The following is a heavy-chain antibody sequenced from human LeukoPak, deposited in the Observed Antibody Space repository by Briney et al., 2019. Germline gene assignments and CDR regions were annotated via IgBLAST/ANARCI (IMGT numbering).Heavy chain of an antibody. J-gene: IGHJ4*02. CDR1: GFTFDDYA. V-gene: IGHV3-9*01. CDR2: ISWNSGSI. Sequence: PGTSLRLSCAASGFTFDDYAMHWVRQAPGKGLEWVSGISWNSGSIGYADSVKGRFTISRDNAKNSLYLQMNSLRAEDTALYYCAKDIRYRYDSSGFDYWGQGTLVTVSS. CDR3: AKDIRYRYDSSGFDY. D-gene: IGHD3-22*01.